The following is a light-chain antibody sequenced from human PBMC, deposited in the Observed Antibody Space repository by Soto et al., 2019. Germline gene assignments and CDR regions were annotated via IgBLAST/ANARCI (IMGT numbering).Light chain of an antibody. CDR3: SSYTSSNSDV. V-gene: IGLV2-14*03. Sequence: QSALTQPASVSGSPGQSITISCTGISSAVGGYTYVSWYQQNPGKAPKLLLYDVSNRPSGVSNRFSGSKSGNTASLTISGLQADDEADYYCSSYTSSNSDVFGTGTKLTVL. CDR2: DVS. J-gene: IGLJ1*01. CDR1: SSAVGGYTY.